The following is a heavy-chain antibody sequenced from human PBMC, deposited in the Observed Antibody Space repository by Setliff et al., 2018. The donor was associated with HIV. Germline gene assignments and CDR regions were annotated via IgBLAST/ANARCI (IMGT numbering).Heavy chain of an antibody. V-gene: IGHV3-11*04. J-gene: IGHJ4*02. D-gene: IGHD5-18*01. CDR2: ISGSVNTI. Sequence: PGGSRRLSCAASGFTFSDYYMSWIRQAPGKGLEWISYISGSVNTIYYADSVKGRFTVSRDNAKNSLLMQMNSLRAEDTAVYYCARRRTAVGFDYWGQGTLVTVSS. CDR1: GFTFSDYY. CDR3: ARRRTAVGFDY.